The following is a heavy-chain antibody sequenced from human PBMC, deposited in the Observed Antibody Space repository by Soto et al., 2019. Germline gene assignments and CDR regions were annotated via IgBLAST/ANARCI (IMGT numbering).Heavy chain of an antibody. J-gene: IGHJ1*01. D-gene: IGHD6-19*01. Sequence: QVQLVESGGGVVQPGRSLRLSCAASGFTFSSYAMHWVRQAPGKGLEWVAVISYDGSNKYYADSVKGRFTISRDNSKNTLYLQMNSLRAEDTAVDYCARERRAVAGHGYFQHWGQGTLVTVSS. CDR3: ARERRAVAGHGYFQH. V-gene: IGHV3-30-3*01. CDR1: GFTFSSYA. CDR2: ISYDGSNK.